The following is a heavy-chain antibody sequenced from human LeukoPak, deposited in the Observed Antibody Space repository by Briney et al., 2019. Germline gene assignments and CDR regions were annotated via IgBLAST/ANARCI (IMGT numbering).Heavy chain of an antibody. J-gene: IGHJ4*02. Sequence: ASVKVSCKVSGYTLTELSMHWVRQAPGKGLEWMGGFDPEDGETIYAQKFQGRVTMTEDTSTDTAYMELSSLRSEDTAVYYYARDIDTGGELSFDYWGQGTLVTVSS. CDR1: GYTLTELS. CDR2: FDPEDGET. CDR3: ARDIDTGGELSFDY. V-gene: IGHV1-24*01. D-gene: IGHD3-10*01.